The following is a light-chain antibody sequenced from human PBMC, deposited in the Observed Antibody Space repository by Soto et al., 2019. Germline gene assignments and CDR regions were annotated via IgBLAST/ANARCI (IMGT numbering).Light chain of an antibody. CDR2: DVT. V-gene: IGLV2-14*03. CDR1: SSDVGGYDY. CDR3: TSYTTSSTVV. J-gene: IGLJ2*01. Sequence: QSALTQPASVSGSPGQSITISCTGTSSDVGGYDYVSWYQHHPGKAPKLIIYDVTLRPSGVSNRFSGSKSGNTASLTISGLLAEDEADYYCTSYTTSSTVVFGGGTKLTVL.